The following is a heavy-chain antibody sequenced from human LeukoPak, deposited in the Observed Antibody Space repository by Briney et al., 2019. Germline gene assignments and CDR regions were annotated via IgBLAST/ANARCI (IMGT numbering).Heavy chain of an antibody. CDR1: GFTFSSYS. J-gene: IGHJ4*02. CDR3: ARDGGHCSSTSCKTASDY. CDR2: ISSSSSTI. Sequence: PGGSLRLSCAASGFTFSSYSMNWVRQAPGKGLEWVSYISSSSSTIYYADSVKGRFTISRDNAKNSLYLQMNSLRAEDTAVCYCARDGGHCSSTSCKTASDYWGQGTLVTVSS. D-gene: IGHD2-2*01. V-gene: IGHV3-48*04.